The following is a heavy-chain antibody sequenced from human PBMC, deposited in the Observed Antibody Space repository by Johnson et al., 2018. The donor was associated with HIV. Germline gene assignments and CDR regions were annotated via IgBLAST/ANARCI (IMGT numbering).Heavy chain of an antibody. CDR3: ARGHDYGYHAFDI. V-gene: IGHV3-30-3*01. CDR1: GFTFSSYA. D-gene: IGHD4-17*01. Sequence: QVQLVESGGGVVQPGRSLRLSCVASGFTFSSYAMHWVRQAPGKGLEWVAHVGHDGGIYPYAESVKGRFTISRDNAKNSLYLQMNSLRAEDTAVYYCARGHDYGYHAFDIWGQGTMVTVSS. CDR2: VGHDGGIY. J-gene: IGHJ3*02.